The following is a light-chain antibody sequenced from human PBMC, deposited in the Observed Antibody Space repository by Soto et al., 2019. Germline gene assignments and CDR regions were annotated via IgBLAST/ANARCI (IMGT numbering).Light chain of an antibody. CDR2: GAS. Sequence: EVVLTQSPGTRSLSPGEGATRSGRGMQSVSSSYLDWYQRKPGQAPRLLIYGASSRATGIPDRFSGSRPGTHFTLTIRTLEPDDSAVYYCQQYGSSLSITFGQGTRLEIK. CDR1: QSVSSSY. J-gene: IGKJ5*01. CDR3: QQYGSSLSIT. V-gene: IGKV3-20*01.